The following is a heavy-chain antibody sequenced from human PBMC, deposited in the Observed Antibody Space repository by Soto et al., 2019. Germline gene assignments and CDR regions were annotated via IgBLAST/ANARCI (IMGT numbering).Heavy chain of an antibody. CDR3: AKAPGVITFGGVIVEYYFDS. CDR2: ISGSGGST. CDR1: GFTFSSYA. D-gene: IGHD3-16*02. V-gene: IGHV3-23*01. Sequence: EVQLLESGGGLVQPGGSLRLSCAASGFTFSSYAMSWVRQAPGKGLEWVSAISGSGGSTYYADSVKGRFTISRDNSKNTLYLQMNSLRAEDTAVYYCAKAPGVITFGGVIVEYYFDSWGQGTLVTVSS. J-gene: IGHJ4*02.